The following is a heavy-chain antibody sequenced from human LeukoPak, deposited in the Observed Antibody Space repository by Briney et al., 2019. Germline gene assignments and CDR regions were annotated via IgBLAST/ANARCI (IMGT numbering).Heavy chain of an antibody. Sequence: SETLSLTCTVSGGSISSYYWSWIRQPPGKGLEWIGEINHSGSTNYNPSLKSRVTISVDTSKNQFSLRLTSVSAADTAVYYCARVSDGQIDRHFDYWGQGTLVTVSS. J-gene: IGHJ4*02. CDR1: GGSISSYY. V-gene: IGHV4-59*01. D-gene: IGHD3-16*02. CDR2: INHSGST. CDR3: ARVSDGQIDRHFDY.